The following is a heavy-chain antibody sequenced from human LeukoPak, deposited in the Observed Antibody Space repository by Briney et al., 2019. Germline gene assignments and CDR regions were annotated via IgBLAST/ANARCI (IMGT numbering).Heavy chain of an antibody. CDR3: ARDYRLTQIQY. V-gene: IGHV4-39*07. D-gene: IGHD1-26*01. J-gene: IGHJ1*01. CDR2: IYYSGST. CDR1: GGSISSSSYY. Sequence: SETLSLTCTVSGGSISSSSYYWGWIRQPPGKGLEWIGSIYYSGSTYYNPSLKSRVTISVDTSKNQFSLKLSSVTAADTAVYYCARDYRLTQIQYWGQGTLVTVSP.